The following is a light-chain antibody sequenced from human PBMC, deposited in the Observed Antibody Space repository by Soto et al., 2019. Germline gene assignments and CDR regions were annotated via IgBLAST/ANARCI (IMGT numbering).Light chain of an antibody. J-gene: IGKJ5*01. Sequence: EIVLTQSPATLSLSPGERATLSCRASQSVSRYLACYQQKSGQAPRLLIYDASNRATGIPARFSGSGSGTDFTLTISSLEPEDFAVYYCQQRTFGQGTRLAIK. CDR3: QQRT. V-gene: IGKV3-11*01. CDR2: DAS. CDR1: QSVSRY.